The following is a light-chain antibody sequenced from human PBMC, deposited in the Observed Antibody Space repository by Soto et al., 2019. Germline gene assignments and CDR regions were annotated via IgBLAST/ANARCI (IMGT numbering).Light chain of an antibody. J-gene: IGKJ2*01. CDR3: QQYGSSPMYT. Sequence: EIVLTQSPGTLSLSPGERATLSCRASQSVSSSYLAWYQQKPGQAPRLLIYGASSRATGIPDRFSGSGSGIDFTLTISRREPEDFAVYYCQQYGSSPMYTFGQGTKLEIK. CDR1: QSVSSSY. V-gene: IGKV3-20*01. CDR2: GAS.